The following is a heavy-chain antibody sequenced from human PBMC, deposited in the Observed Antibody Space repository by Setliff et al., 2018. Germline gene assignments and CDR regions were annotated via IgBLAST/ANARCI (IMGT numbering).Heavy chain of an antibody. J-gene: IGHJ4*02. Sequence: SETLSLTCLASGGSFTYYYWTWIRQPPGKGLEWIGEINHRGSINYNPSLKSRVTISIDTSRDQFSLKVTSVTAADTGIYYCARGRNVAARLLDSWGQGARVTVSS. D-gene: IGHD6-6*01. CDR2: INHRGSI. CDR3: ARGRNVAARLLDS. CDR1: GGSFTYYY. V-gene: IGHV4-34*01.